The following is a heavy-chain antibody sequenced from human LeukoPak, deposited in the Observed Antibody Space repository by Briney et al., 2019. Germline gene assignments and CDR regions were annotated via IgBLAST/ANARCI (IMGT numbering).Heavy chain of an antibody. V-gene: IGHV4-59*01. D-gene: IGHD1-7*01. CDR2: IYYSGSA. CDR3: ARVELRDYYYGMDV. CDR1: GGSISSYY. J-gene: IGHJ6*02. Sequence: SETLSLTCTVSGGSISSYYWSWIRQPPGKGLEWIGYIYYSGSANYNPSLKSRVTISVDTSKNQFSLKLSFVTAADTAVYYCARVELRDYYYGMDVWGQGTTVTVSS.